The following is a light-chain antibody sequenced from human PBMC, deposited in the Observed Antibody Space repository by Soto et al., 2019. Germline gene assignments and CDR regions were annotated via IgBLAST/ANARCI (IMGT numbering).Light chain of an antibody. V-gene: IGKV1-5*01. Sequence: DIQMTQSPSTLSASVGDRVTITCRASQSISSWLAWYQQKPGKAPKLLIYDASSLESGVPSRFSGSGSGTEYTLTISSLQPDDFATYYCQQYNIYSPGMYTFGQGTKLEIK. J-gene: IGKJ2*01. CDR2: DAS. CDR3: QQYNIYSPGMYT. CDR1: QSISSW.